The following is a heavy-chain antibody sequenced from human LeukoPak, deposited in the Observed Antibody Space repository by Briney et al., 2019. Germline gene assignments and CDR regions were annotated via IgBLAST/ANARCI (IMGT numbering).Heavy chain of an antibody. Sequence: GGSLRLSCAASGFTFSSYSMNWVRQAPGKGLEWVSSISSSSSYIYYADSVKGRFTISRDNAKNSLYLQMNSLRAEDTAVYYCARGGESYYDILTGYPLTYYFDYWGQGTLVTVSS. CDR2: ISSSSSYI. CDR1: GFTFSSYS. V-gene: IGHV3-21*01. CDR3: ARGGESYYDILTGYPLTYYFDY. J-gene: IGHJ4*02. D-gene: IGHD3-9*01.